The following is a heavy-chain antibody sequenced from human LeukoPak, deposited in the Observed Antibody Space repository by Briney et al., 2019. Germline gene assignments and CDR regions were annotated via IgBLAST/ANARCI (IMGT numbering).Heavy chain of an antibody. J-gene: IGHJ4*02. D-gene: IGHD2-21*01. CDR3: AVAPGDY. Sequence: ASVKVSCKASGGSFSKYAFSWVRQAPGQGLEWMGWINPNSDYTFYAQKFQGRVTLTRDTSISTVYMELTTLTSDDTALYYCAVAPGDYWGQGTLVSVSA. CDR1: GGSFSKYA. V-gene: IGHV1-2*02. CDR2: INPNSDYT.